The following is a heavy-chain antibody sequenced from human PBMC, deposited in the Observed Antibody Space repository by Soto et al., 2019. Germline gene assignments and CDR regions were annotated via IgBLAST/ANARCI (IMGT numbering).Heavy chain of an antibody. CDR3: ARDVYDILTGYGPGGMDV. D-gene: IGHD3-9*01. V-gene: IGHV3-7*01. J-gene: IGHJ6*02. CDR1: GFTFSSYW. CDR2: IKQDGSEK. Sequence: GGSLRLSCAASGFTFSSYWMSWVRQAPGKGLEWVANIKQDGSEKYYVDFVKGRFTISRDNAKNSLYLQMNSLRAEDTAVYYCARDVYDILTGYGPGGMDVWGQGTTVTVSS.